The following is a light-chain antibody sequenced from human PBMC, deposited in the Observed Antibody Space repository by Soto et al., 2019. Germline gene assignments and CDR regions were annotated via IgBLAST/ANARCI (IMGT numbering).Light chain of an antibody. CDR2: DTS. V-gene: IGKV3-11*01. J-gene: IGKJ4*01. Sequence: EIVFTQSPATLSLSPGERATLSCRASQSVGSSLAWYQQKPGQSPRLLIYDTSNRATGIPARLSGSGSGTDFTLTISSLEPEDFAVYYCQQRSNWPSWTFGGGTKVEIK. CDR1: QSVGSS. CDR3: QQRSNWPSWT.